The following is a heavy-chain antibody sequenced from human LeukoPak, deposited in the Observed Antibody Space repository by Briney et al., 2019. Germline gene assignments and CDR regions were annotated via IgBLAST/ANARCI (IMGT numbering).Heavy chain of an antibody. CDR3: ARMGNPATVTADY. Sequence: SQTLSLTCTVSGGSISSGSYYWSWIRQPARKGLEWIGRIYTSGSTIYNPSLKSRVTISLDTSKNQFSLKMDSVTAADTAVYYCARMGNPATVTADYWGQGTLVTVSS. D-gene: IGHD4-17*01. CDR1: GGSISSGSYY. V-gene: IGHV4-61*02. CDR2: IYTSGST. J-gene: IGHJ4*02.